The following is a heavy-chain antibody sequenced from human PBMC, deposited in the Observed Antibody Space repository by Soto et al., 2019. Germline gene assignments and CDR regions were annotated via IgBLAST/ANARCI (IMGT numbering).Heavy chain of an antibody. CDR2: ISYDGSNK. CDR3: AKDATMVRGVIINYFDY. D-gene: IGHD3-10*01. Sequence: GGSLRLSCAASGFTFSSYGMHWVRQAPGKGLEWVAVISYDGSNKYYADSVKGRFTISRDNSKNTLYLQMNSLRAEDTAVYYCAKDATMVRGVIINYFDYWGQGTLVTVSS. V-gene: IGHV3-30*18. CDR1: GFTFSSYG. J-gene: IGHJ4*02.